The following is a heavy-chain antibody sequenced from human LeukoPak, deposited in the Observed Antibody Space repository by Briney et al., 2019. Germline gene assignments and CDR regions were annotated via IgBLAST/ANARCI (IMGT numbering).Heavy chain of an antibody. V-gene: IGHV1-2*06. CDR3: ARVRSSGWLPDY. D-gene: IGHD6-19*01. Sequence: ASVKVSCTASGYTFTGYYMHWVRQAPGQGLEWMGRINPNSGGTNYAQKFQGRVTMTRDTSISTAYMELSRLRSDDTAVYYCARVRSSGWLPDYWGQGTLVTVSS. CDR2: INPNSGGT. J-gene: IGHJ4*02. CDR1: GYTFTGYY.